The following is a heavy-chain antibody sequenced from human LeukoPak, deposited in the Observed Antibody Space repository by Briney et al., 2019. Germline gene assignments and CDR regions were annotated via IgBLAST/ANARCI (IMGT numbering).Heavy chain of an antibody. CDR1: GYTFTSYD. J-gene: IGHJ4*02. Sequence: SVKVSCKASGYTFTSYDINWVRQATGQGLGWMGGIIPIFGTANYAQKFQGRVTITADESTSTAYMELSSLRSEDTAVYYCARANGYGDYGNFDYWGQGTLVTVSS. D-gene: IGHD4-17*01. CDR3: ARANGYGDYGNFDY. V-gene: IGHV1-69*13. CDR2: IIPIFGTA.